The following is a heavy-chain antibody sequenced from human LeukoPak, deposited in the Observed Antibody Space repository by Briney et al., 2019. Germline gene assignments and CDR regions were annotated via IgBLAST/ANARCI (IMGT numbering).Heavy chain of an antibody. Sequence: GRSLRLSCAASGFTSSDFAIHWVRQAPGEGLEWVSVISYDGNNKYYSDSVKGRFTISRDNSKNMVYLQMNSLRAEDTAVYYCARGQHYSDYWGQGTLVTVSS. CDR1: GFTSSDFA. J-gene: IGHJ4*02. CDR2: ISYDGNNK. CDR3: ARGQHYSDY. D-gene: IGHD2-2*01. V-gene: IGHV3-30*04.